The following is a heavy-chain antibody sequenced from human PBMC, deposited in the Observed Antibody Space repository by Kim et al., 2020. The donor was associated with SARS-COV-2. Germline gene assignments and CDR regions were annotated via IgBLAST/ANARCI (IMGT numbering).Heavy chain of an antibody. D-gene: IGHD6-13*01. V-gene: IGHV1-24*01. CDR3: ATGIAASGYYYYGMDV. J-gene: IGHJ6*02. Sequence: KFQGRVTMTEDQSTDTAYMELSSLRSEDTAVYYCATGIAASGYYYYGMDVWGQGTTVTVSS.